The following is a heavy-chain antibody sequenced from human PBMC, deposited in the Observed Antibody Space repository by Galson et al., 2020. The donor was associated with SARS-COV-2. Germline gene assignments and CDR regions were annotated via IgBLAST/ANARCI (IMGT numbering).Heavy chain of an antibody. J-gene: IGHJ6*02. D-gene: IGHD5-12*01. V-gene: IGHV2-70*01. CDR2: IDWDDDK. CDR1: GFSLSTSGMC. Sequence: SGPTLVKPTQTLTLTCTFSGFSLSTSGMCVSWIRQPPGKALEWLALIDWDDDKYYSTSLKTRLTNSKDTSKNQVVLTMTNMDHVDTATYYCARIPVGMATIYYYYYGMDVWGQGTTVTVSS. CDR3: ARIPVGMATIYYYYYGMDV.